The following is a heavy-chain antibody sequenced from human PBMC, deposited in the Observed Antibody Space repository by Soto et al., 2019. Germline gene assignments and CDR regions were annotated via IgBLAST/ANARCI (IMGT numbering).Heavy chain of an antibody. CDR3: AREIAFDYFDC. CDR2: ISSSGITI. D-gene: IGHD2-21*01. Sequence: GALILSCAASGFTFSGYEMNWVRQAPGKGLEWVSYISSSGITIHYADSVKGRFTISRDNAENSLYLQMNSLRAEDTAVYYCAREIAFDYFDCWGQGTQVTVSS. V-gene: IGHV3-48*03. J-gene: IGHJ4*02. CDR1: GFTFSGYE.